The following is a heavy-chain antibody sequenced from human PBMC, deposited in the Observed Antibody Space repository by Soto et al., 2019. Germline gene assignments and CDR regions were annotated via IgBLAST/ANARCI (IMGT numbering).Heavy chain of an antibody. J-gene: IGHJ6*03. CDR1: GFTFSSYA. CDR3: AKVRAVDYYYYYMDV. CDR2: ISGSGGST. D-gene: IGHD2-21*01. Sequence: GGSLRLSCAASGFTFSSYAMSWVRQAPGKGLEWVSAISGSGGSTYYADSVKGRFTISRDNSKNTLYLQMNSLRAEDTAVYYCAKVRAVDYYYYYMDVWGKGTTVTVSS. V-gene: IGHV3-23*01.